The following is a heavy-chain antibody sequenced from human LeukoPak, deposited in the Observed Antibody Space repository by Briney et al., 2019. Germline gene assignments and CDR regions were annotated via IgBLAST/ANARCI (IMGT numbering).Heavy chain of an antibody. CDR2: IYTSGST. Sequence: SQTLSLICTVSGGSISSGSYYWSWIRQPAGKGLEWIGRIYTSGSTNYNPSLKSRVTISVDTSKNQFSLKLSSVTAADTAVYYCARQGYYYGSGSYTDFYYFDYWGQGTLVTVSS. V-gene: IGHV4-61*02. J-gene: IGHJ4*02. D-gene: IGHD3-10*01. CDR1: GGSISSGSYY. CDR3: ARQGYYYGSGSYTDFYYFDY.